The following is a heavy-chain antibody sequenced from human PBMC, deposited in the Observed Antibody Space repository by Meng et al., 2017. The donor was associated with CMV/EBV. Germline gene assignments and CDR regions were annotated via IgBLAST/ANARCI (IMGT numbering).Heavy chain of an antibody. J-gene: IGHJ4*02. V-gene: IGHV3-30*04. D-gene: IGHD2-8*01. Sequence: FPFRSYAMHWVRQAPGKGLEWVAVISYDGSNKYYADSVKGRFTISRDNSKNTLYLQMNSLRAEDTAVYYCARDGGYCTNGVCYTPDYWGQGTLVTVSS. CDR3: ARDGGYCTNGVCYTPDY. CDR2: ISYDGSNK. CDR1: FPFRSYA.